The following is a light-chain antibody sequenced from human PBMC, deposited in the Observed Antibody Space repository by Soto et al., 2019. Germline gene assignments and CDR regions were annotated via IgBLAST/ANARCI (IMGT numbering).Light chain of an antibody. Sequence: QSVLTQPPSVSGAPGQRVTISFTGSSSNIGAGYDGHWYQQLPGTAPKLLIYGNSNRPSGVPDRFSGSKSGTSASLAITGLQAEDEADYYCQSYDSSLSGSVFGGGTQLTVL. V-gene: IGLV1-40*01. CDR1: SSNIGAGYD. CDR3: QSYDSSLSGSV. CDR2: GNS. J-gene: IGLJ2*01.